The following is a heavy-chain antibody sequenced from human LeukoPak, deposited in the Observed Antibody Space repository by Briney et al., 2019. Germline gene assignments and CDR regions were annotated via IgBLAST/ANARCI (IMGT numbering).Heavy chain of an antibody. CDR2: IIPIFGTA. D-gene: IGHD3-3*01. CDR3: ARAPLVDFWSGYYVDY. J-gene: IGHJ4*02. CDR1: GGTFSSYA. V-gene: IGHV1-69*01. Sequence: SVKVSCKASGGTFSSYAISWVRQAPGQGLEWMGGIIPIFGTANYAQKFQGRVTITADESTSTAYMELSSLRSEDTAVYYCARAPLVDFWSGYYVDYWGQGTLVTVSS.